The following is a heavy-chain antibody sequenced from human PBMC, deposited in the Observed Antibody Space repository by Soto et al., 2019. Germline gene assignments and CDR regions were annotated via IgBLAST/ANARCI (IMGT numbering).Heavy chain of an antibody. V-gene: IGHV3-33*01. CDR1: GFTFSSYG. D-gene: IGHD3-3*01. Sequence: PGGSLRLSCAASGFTFSSYGMHWVRQAPGKGLEWVAHISYDGSNENYADSVKGRFTISRDNSKYTLFLQMNSLRAEDTGVYYCARVWSVTIFGIFAPWGQGTLVTVSS. J-gene: IGHJ5*02. CDR3: ARVWSVTIFGIFAP. CDR2: ISYDGSNE.